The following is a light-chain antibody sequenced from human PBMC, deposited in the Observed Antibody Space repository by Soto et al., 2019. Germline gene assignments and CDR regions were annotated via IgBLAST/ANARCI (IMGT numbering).Light chain of an antibody. Sequence: DIQMSQSPSTLSASVGHRVTITCRASQSVSNSLAWYQQKPGKAPHLLIYKASSLESGVPSRFSGSGSGTEFTLTISSLLPDDFATYYCRQYVSYPVTFGGGTKVEIK. J-gene: IGKJ4*01. CDR3: RQYVSYPVT. V-gene: IGKV1-5*03. CDR2: KAS. CDR1: QSVSNS.